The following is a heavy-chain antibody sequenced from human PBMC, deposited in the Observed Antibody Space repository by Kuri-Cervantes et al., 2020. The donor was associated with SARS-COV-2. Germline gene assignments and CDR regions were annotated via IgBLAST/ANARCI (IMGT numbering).Heavy chain of an antibody. Sequence: GGSLRLSCAASGFTFSNAWMSWVRQAPGKGLEWVGRIKSRTDGGTTDYAAPVKGRFTISRDDSKNTLYLQMNSLRAEDTAVYYCAKEGGDGDYADYYFDYWGQGTLVTVSS. J-gene: IGHJ4*02. CDR1: GFTFSNAW. D-gene: IGHD4-17*01. CDR3: AKEGGDGDYADYYFDY. V-gene: IGHV3-15*01. CDR2: IKSRTDGGTT.